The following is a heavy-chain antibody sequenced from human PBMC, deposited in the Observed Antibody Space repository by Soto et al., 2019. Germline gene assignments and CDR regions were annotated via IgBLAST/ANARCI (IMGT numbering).Heavy chain of an antibody. D-gene: IGHD3-22*01. V-gene: IGHV4-39*02. CDR3: ATEGGVVDANWFGP. CDR1: VNYVASRHND. Sequence: LSLTCPISVNYVASRHNDWGWIRQPPGKGLEWIGSIYYSGSTYYNPSLKSRITISIDTSKNQFSLNMNSMTAADTAVYYCATEGGVVDANWFGPWGQG. CDR2: IYYSGST. J-gene: IGHJ5*02.